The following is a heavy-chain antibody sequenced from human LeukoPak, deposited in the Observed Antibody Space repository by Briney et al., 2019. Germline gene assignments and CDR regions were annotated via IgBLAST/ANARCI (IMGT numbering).Heavy chain of an antibody. CDR1: GFTFSSYS. CDR3: ARDPGLYYYDSSGVEPTN. Sequence: GGSLRLSCAASGFTFSSYSMNWVRQAPGKGLEWVSYISSPSSTIYYADSVKGRFTISRDNAKSSLYLQMNSLRAEDTAVYYCARDPGLYYYDSSGVEPTNWGQGTLVTVSS. D-gene: IGHD3-22*01. J-gene: IGHJ4*02. V-gene: IGHV3-48*01. CDR2: ISSPSSTI.